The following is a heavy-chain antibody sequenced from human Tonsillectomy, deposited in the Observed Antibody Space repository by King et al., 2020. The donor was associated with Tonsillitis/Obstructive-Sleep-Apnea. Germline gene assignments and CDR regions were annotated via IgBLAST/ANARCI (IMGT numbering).Heavy chain of an antibody. V-gene: IGHV4-34*01. J-gene: IGHJ4*02. CDR3: ARAPYYGDDY. D-gene: IGHD4-17*01. CDR2: IHHSGST. CDR1: GGSFSDYY. Sequence: VQLQRWGAGLVKPSETLSLSCAVYGGSFSDYYWSWIRQPPGKGLEWIGEIHHSGSTNYKPSLKSRVTISVDTSKNQFSLKLSSVTAADTAVYYCARAPYYGDDYWGQGTLVTVSS.